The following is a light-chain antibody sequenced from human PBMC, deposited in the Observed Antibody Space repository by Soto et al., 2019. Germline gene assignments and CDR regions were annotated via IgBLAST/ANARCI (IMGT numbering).Light chain of an antibody. J-gene: IGKJ1*01. V-gene: IGKV1-39*01. CDR2: AAS. CDR3: QQSFSPLWT. CDR1: QSISNY. Sequence: DIQMTQSPSSLYASVGDRVTITCRASQSISNYLNWYQQKPGKAPKLLIYAASSMQSGVPSRFSGSGSETDFTLTISSLQPDDYATYYCQQSFSPLWTFGQGTKVEV.